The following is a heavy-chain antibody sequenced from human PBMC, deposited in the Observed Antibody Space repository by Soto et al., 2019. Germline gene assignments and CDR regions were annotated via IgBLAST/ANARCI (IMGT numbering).Heavy chain of an antibody. CDR1: GGTFSSYA. Sequence: QVQLVQSGAEVRQPASSVKVSCKTSGGTFSSYAIGWVRQAPGQGLEWMGGIVPIVDTSTYAQKFQGRVTITADESTSTVYMELSSSRSDDTAVYYCVRVVAIPGYPDNWGQGTLVTVSS. CDR2: IVPIVDTS. V-gene: IGHV1-69*12. J-gene: IGHJ4*02. D-gene: IGHD5-12*01. CDR3: VRVVAIPGYPDN.